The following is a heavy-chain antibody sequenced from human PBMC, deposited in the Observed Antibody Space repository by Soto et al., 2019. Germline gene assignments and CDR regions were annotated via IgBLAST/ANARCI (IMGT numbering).Heavy chain of an antibody. CDR1: GGTFSSYA. D-gene: IGHD3-10*01. CDR3: ARVKRSAMVRGVITYDAFDI. J-gene: IGHJ3*02. Sequence: SVKVSCKASGGTFSSYAISWVRQAPGQGLEWMGGIIPIFGTANYAQKFQGRVTITADESTSTAYMELSSLRSEDTAVYYCARVKRSAMVRGVITYDAFDIWGQGTMVNV. CDR2: IIPIFGTA. V-gene: IGHV1-69*13.